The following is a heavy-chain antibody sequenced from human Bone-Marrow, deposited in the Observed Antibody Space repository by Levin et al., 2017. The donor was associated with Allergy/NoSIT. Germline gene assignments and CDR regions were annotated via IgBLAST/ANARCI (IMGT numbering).Heavy chain of an antibody. CDR2: ISYDGSNK. D-gene: IGHD3-10*01. J-gene: IGHJ4*02. V-gene: IGHV3-30*18. Sequence: GESLKISCAASGFTFSSYGMHWVRQAPGKGLEWVAVISYDGSNKYYADSVKGRFTISRDNSKNTLYLQMNSLRAEDTAVYYCAKGSEYYYGSGVSFDSSLLIDYWGQGTLVTVSS. CDR3: AKGSEYYYGSGVSFDSSLLIDY. CDR1: GFTFSSYG.